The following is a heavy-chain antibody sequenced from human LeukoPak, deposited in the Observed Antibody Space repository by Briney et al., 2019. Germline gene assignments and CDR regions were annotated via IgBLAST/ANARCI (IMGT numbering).Heavy chain of an antibody. CDR3: AKTGGSGQLLWIWGKSFDY. D-gene: IGHD2-2*01. CDR1: GFAFGSEA. CDR2: ISPAGGTT. Sequence: GGSLRLSCAVSGFAFGSEAMSWVRQSPARGLEWVASISPAGGTTYYADYVKGRFTISRDNSNNTLFVHMNSLRAEDTVVYYCAKTGGSGQLLWIWGKSFDYWGQGTLVTVSS. V-gene: IGHV3-23*01. J-gene: IGHJ4*02.